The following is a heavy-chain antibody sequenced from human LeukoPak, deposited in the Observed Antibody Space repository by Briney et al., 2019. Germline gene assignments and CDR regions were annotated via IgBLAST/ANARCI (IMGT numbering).Heavy chain of an antibody. CDR1: GYTFTSYD. D-gene: IGHD2-2*01. CDR3: ARTVPDDCSSTSCYLASAFDI. Sequence: ASVKVSCKASGYTFTSYDINWVRQATGQGLEWMGWMNPNSGNTGYAQKFQGRVTMTRNTSISTAYMELSSLRSEDTAVYYCARTVPDDCSSTSCYLASAFDIWGQGTMVTVSS. CDR2: MNPNSGNT. J-gene: IGHJ3*02. V-gene: IGHV1-8*01.